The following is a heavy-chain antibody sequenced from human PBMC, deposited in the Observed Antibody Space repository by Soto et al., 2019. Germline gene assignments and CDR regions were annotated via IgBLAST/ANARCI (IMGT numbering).Heavy chain of an antibody. D-gene: IGHD6-13*01. Sequence: ESGGGVVQPGRSLRLSCAASGFTFSFYPMHWVRQAPGKGLEWVAVISYDGSNKYYADSVKGRFTISRDNSKNTLYLQMNSLRAEDTAVYYCARSGPTPYSSLLYSPLDYWGQGTLVTVSS. CDR2: ISYDGSNK. CDR1: GFTFSFYP. CDR3: ARSGPTPYSSLLYSPLDY. J-gene: IGHJ4*02. V-gene: IGHV3-30-3*01.